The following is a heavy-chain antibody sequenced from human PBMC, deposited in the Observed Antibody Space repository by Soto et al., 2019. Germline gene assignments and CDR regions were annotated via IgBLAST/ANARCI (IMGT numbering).Heavy chain of an antibody. J-gene: IGHJ3*02. CDR2: ISSSSSYI. CDR1: GFTFSSYS. V-gene: IGHV3-21*01. Sequence: EVQLVESGGGLVQPGGSLRLSCAASGFTFSSYSMNWVRQAPGKGLEWVSSISSSSSYIYYADSVKGRFTISRDNAKNSLYLQMNSLRAEDTAVYYCASKKGDAFDIWGQGTMVTVSS. CDR3: ASKKGDAFDI.